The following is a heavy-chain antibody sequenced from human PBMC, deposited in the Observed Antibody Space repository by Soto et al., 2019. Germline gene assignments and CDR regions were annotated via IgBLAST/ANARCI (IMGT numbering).Heavy chain of an antibody. CDR2: ISSSSSYI. D-gene: IGHD2-15*01. CDR1: GFTFSGYS. Sequence: PGGSLRLSCAASGFTFSGYSMNWVRQAPGKGLEWVSSISSSSSYIYYADSVKGRFTISRDNAKNSLYLQMNSLRAEDTAVYYCARLGGYCSGGSCPYGMDVWGQGTTVTVSS. CDR3: ARLGGYCSGGSCPYGMDV. J-gene: IGHJ6*02. V-gene: IGHV3-21*01.